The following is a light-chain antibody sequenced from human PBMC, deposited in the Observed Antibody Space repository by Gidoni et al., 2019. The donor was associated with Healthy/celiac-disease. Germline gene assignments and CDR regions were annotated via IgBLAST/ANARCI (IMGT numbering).Light chain of an antibody. CDR3: GTWDSSLSAHVV. J-gene: IGLJ2*01. CDR1: SSTIGNNY. V-gene: IGLV1-51*01. CDR2: DNN. Sequence: SVWTQPPSGSEATAHNVTISCSGSSSTIGNNYVSCYQQLPGPAPKLLIYDNNKRPSGIPARFSGSKSGTSATLGITGLQTGDEADYYCGTWDSSLSAHVVFGGGTKLTVL.